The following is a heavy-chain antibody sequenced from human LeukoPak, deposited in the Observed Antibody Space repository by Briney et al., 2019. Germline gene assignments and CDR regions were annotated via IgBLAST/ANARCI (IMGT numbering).Heavy chain of an antibody. CDR3: ARDPITGAADNWFDP. V-gene: IGHV1-69*04. CDR2: IIPILGIA. D-gene: IGHD6-19*01. Sequence: SVKVSCKASGGTFSSYTISWVRQALGQGLEWMGRIIPILGIANYAQKFQGRVTITADKSTSTAYMELSSLRSEDTAVYYCARDPITGAADNWFDPWGQGTLVTVSS. J-gene: IGHJ5*02. CDR1: GGTFSSYT.